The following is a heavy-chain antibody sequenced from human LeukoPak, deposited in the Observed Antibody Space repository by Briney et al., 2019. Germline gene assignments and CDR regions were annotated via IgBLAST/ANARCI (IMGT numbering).Heavy chain of an antibody. D-gene: IGHD6-19*01. V-gene: IGHV4-4*07. J-gene: IGHJ3*02. CDR2: IYTSGST. CDR3: ARGVGSGSGFDI. CDR1: GASISSYY. Sequence: SETLSLTCSVSGASISSYYWSWIRQPAGTGLEWIGRIYTSGSTNYNPSLKSRVAMSVDTSKNQLSLKLSSVTAADTAVYYCARGVGSGSGFDIWGQGTMVTVSS.